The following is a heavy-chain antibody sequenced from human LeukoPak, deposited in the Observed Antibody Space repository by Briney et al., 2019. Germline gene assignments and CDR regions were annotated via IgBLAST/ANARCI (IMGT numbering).Heavy chain of an antibody. D-gene: IGHD2-2*01. CDR2: IYYSGST. V-gene: IGHV4-61*01. J-gene: IGHJ3*02. Sequence: SETLSLTCTVSGGSISSGSYYWSWIRQPPGKGLEWIGYIYYSGSTNYNPSLKSRVTISVDTSKNQFSLKLSSVTAADTAVYYCASSCSTSCYYDAFDIWGQGTMVTVSS. CDR1: GGSISSGSYY. CDR3: ASSCSTSCYYDAFDI.